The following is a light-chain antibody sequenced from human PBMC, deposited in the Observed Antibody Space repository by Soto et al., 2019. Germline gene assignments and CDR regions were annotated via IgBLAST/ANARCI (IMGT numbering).Light chain of an antibody. CDR2: EVR. CDR1: GSDVGEYNY. V-gene: IGLV2-14*01. J-gene: IGLJ1*01. CDR3: SSYTSTSTLYV. Sequence: QSALTQPASVSGSLGQSITISCTGTGSDVGEYNYVSWYQKHPDKAPKLMIYEVRNRPSGVSNRSSGSKSGNTASLAIAGLQAEDEADYYCSSYTSTSTLYVLGTGTKVTGL.